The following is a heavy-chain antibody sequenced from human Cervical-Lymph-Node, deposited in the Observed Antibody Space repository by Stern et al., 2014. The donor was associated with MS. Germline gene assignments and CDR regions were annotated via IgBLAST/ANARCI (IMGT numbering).Heavy chain of an antibody. Sequence: EVQLVESGGGLVKPGGSLRLSCAASGFTFSTYSMNWVRQAPGKGLEWVSSITSGSTYIYYADSVKGGFTISRDNAKNSLYLQMNSLRAEDTALYYCARDALNVRGTFDIWGQGTIVSVSS. V-gene: IGHV3-21*01. D-gene: IGHD3-16*01. CDR2: ITSGSTYI. J-gene: IGHJ3*02. CDR1: GFTFSTYS. CDR3: ARDALNVRGTFDI.